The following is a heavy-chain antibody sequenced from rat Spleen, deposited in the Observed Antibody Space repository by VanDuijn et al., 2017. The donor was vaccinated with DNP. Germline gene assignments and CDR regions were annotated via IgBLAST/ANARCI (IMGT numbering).Heavy chain of an antibody. Sequence: EVQLVESGGDLVQPGTSLKLSCVASGFTFNNYWMTWIRQVPGKGLEWVASITTSGGNTYYPDSVKGRFTISRDNAENTVYLQMNSLRSEDTATYYCARGSTSIYWYFDFWGPGTMVTVSS. J-gene: IGHJ1*01. CDR2: ITTSGGNT. D-gene: IGHD3-1*01. V-gene: IGHV5-31*01. CDR1: GFTFNNYW. CDR3: ARGSTSIYWYFDF.